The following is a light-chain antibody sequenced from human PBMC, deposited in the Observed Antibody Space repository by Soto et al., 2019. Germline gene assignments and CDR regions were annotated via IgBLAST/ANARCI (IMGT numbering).Light chain of an antibody. J-gene: IGLJ2*01. Sequence: QSALTQPASVSGSPGQSITISCTGTGRDVGSYNLVSWYKHHPGKAPKLIIYEGNNRPSGISNRFSGSKSGNTASLTISGLQAEDEADYYCSSHAGTVVFGGGTKLTVL. CDR1: GRDVGSYNL. V-gene: IGLV2-23*01. CDR3: SSHAGTVV. CDR2: EGN.